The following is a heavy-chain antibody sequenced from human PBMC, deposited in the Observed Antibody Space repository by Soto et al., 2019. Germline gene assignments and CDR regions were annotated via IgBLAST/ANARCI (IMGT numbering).Heavy chain of an antibody. J-gene: IGHJ4*02. V-gene: IGHV1-46*03. CDR2: INPSGGST. Sequence: VASVKVSCKASGYTFTSYYMHWVRQAPGQGLEWMGIINPSGGSTSYAQKFQGRVTMTRDTSTSTVYMELSSLRSEDTAVYYCARADVDTAMVPAFDYWGQGTLVTVSS. D-gene: IGHD5-18*01. CDR3: ARADVDTAMVPAFDY. CDR1: GYTFTSYY.